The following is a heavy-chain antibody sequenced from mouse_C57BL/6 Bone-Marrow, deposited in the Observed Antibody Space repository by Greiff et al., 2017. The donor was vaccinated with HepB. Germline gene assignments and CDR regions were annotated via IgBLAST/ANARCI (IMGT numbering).Heavy chain of an antibody. CDR2: ISNLAYSI. J-gene: IGHJ3*01. CDR3: ARGDSAWFAY. CDR1: GFTFSDYG. V-gene: IGHV5-15*01. D-gene: IGHD2-13*01. Sequence: EVKVVESGGGLVQPGGSLKLSCAASGFTFSDYGMAWVRQAPRKGPEWVAFISNLAYSIYYADTVTGRFPISRENAKNTLYLEMSSLRSEDTAMYYCARGDSAWFAYWGQGTLVTVSA.